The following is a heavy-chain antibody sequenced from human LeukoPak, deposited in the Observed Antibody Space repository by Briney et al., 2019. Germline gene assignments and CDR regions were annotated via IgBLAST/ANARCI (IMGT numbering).Heavy chain of an antibody. Sequence: ASVKVSCRASGYTFTSYGISWVRQAAGQGLEWMGWISAYNGNTNYAQKLQGRVTMTTDTSTSTAYMELRSLRSDDTAVYYCASSLSYCSGGSCYLNWFDPWGQGTLVTVSS. CDR1: GYTFTSYG. CDR3: ASSLSYCSGGSCYLNWFDP. D-gene: IGHD2-15*01. CDR2: ISAYNGNT. J-gene: IGHJ5*02. V-gene: IGHV1-18*01.